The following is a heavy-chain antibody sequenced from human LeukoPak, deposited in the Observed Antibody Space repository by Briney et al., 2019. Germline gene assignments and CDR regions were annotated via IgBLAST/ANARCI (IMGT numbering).Heavy chain of an antibody. CDR3: VRAEYDFWSGYYKEGWFDP. CDR1: GGSISSYY. Sequence: SETLSLTCTVSGGSISSYYWSWIRQPPGKGLEWIGYIYYSGSTNYNPSLKSRVTISVDTSKNQFSLKLSSVTAADTAVYYCVRAEYDFWSGYYKEGWFDPWGQGTLVTVSS. J-gene: IGHJ5*02. D-gene: IGHD3-3*01. CDR2: IYYSGST. V-gene: IGHV4-59*01.